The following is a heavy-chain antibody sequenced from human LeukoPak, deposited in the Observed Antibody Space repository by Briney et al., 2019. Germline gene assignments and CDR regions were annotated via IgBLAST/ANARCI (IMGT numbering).Heavy chain of an antibody. D-gene: IGHD5-18*01. J-gene: IGHJ4*02. Sequence: SETLSLTCSVSGGSTSSYYWSWIRQPAGKGLEWIGRIYASGSSNYNPSLKSRVTVSVDTSKNQFSLKLSSVTAADTAVYYCARDSAQLWFVPDCWGQGTQVTVSS. CDR2: IYASGSS. CDR1: GGSTSSYY. CDR3: ARDSAQLWFVPDC. V-gene: IGHV4-4*07.